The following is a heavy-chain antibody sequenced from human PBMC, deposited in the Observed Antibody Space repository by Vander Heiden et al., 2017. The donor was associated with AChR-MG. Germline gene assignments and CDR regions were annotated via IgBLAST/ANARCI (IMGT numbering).Heavy chain of an antibody. D-gene: IGHD2-2*01. Sequence: QEQLVESGGGVVQAGRSQRLSCLVSGFPFSHSGMRWVRPGPGKGPEWVSVISYDGRHQYYAASVQGRFTISRDNSENILYLQMNSLRVDDTAIYYCARVRVPAHQFSYNSMDVWGQGTTVIVSS. CDR2: ISYDGRHQ. J-gene: IGHJ6*03. V-gene: IGHV3-30*03. CDR3: ARVRVPAHQFSYNSMDV. CDR1: GFPFSHSG.